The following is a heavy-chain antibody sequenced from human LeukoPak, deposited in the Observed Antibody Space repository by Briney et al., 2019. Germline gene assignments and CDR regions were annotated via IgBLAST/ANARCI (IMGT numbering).Heavy chain of an antibody. CDR2: IRYDGNVK. Sequence: TGGSLRLSCAASGFTFSNYGMLWVRQSPGKGLEWVAFIRYDGNVKFYADSMKGRFTISRDNSKNTLYLHMNSLRTEDTGLYYCVKDNPLDYWGQGTLVIVSS. V-gene: IGHV3-30*02. CDR3: VKDNPLDY. CDR1: GFTFSNYG. D-gene: IGHD1-14*01. J-gene: IGHJ4*02.